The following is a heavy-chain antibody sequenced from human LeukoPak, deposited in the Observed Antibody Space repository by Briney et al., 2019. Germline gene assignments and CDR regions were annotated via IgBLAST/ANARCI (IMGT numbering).Heavy chain of an antibody. D-gene: IGHD3-22*01. CDR3: AKDQYYDSTLTTDWFDP. CDR2: IRNDGNKK. CDR1: GFTFSTSG. Sequence: GGSLRLSCVASGFTFSTSGMHWVRQSPGKGLDWVAFIRNDGNKKNYAESVKGRFTISRDNSKNTLYLQMNSLRAEDTAVYYCAKDQYYDSTLTTDWFDPWGQGTLVTVSS. V-gene: IGHV3-30*02. J-gene: IGHJ5*02.